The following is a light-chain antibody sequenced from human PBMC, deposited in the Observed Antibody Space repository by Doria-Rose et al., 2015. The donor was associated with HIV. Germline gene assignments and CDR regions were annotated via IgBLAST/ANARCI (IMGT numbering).Light chain of an antibody. CDR1: KLGEKY. Sequence: SYELTQLPSVSVSPGQTARITCSGDKLGEKYACWYQQKPGQSPVLVIYRDIKRPSVFPERFSGSSSGNPATQTISGTQAMDEADYYCQTWDTSAAGVVFGGGTKLTVL. CDR2: RDI. J-gene: IGLJ2*01. V-gene: IGLV3-1*01. CDR3: QTWDTSAAGVV.